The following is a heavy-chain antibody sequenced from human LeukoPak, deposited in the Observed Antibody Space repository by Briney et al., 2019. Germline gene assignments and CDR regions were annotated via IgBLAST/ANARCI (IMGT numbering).Heavy chain of an antibody. CDR3: ARDGYTPGDYYYYYMDV. Sequence: PSETLSLTCTVSGGSISSSSYYWGWIRQPPGKGLEWIGSIYHSGSTYYNPSLKSRVTISVDTSKNQFSLKLSSVTAADTAVYYCARDGYTPGDYYYYYMDVWGKGTTVTVSS. V-gene: IGHV4-39*07. D-gene: IGHD5-24*01. CDR1: GGSISSSSYY. J-gene: IGHJ6*03. CDR2: IYHSGST.